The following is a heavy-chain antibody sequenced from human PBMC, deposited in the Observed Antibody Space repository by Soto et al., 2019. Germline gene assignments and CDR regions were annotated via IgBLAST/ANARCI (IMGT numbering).Heavy chain of an antibody. V-gene: IGHV4-31*03. Sequence: SETLSLTCTVSGGSISSGDYYWSWIRQHPGKGLEWIGYIYYSGSTYYNPSLKSRVTISVDTSKNQFSLKLSSVTAADTAVYYCACAQYYDDNRDYYHYCRQRSLVIGSA. CDR2: IYYSGST. D-gene: IGHD3-22*01. CDR3: ACAQYYDDNRDYYHY. CDR1: GGSISSGDYY. J-gene: IGHJ4*02.